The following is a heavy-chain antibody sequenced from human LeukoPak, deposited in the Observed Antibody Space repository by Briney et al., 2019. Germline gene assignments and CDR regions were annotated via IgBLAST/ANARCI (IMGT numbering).Heavy chain of an antibody. V-gene: IGHV3-48*03. D-gene: IGHD2-15*01. CDR1: GFTFTTYE. CDR3: ARVLRCGGSCYHHDY. Sequence: PGGSLRLSCEASGFTFTTYEMNWVRQAPGKGLEWVSYISSSGRTIYYADSVKGRFTISRDNAENSLYLQMNSLRAEDTAVYYCARVLRCGGSCYHHDYWGQGTLVTVSS. CDR2: ISSSGRTI. J-gene: IGHJ4*02.